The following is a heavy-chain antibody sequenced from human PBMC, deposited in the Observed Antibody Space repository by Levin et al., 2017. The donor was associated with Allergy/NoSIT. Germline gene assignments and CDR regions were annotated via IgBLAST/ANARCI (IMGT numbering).Heavy chain of an antibody. CDR1: GYSFTSYW. D-gene: IGHD3-22*01. Sequence: GESLKISCKGSGYSFTSYWIGWVRQMPGKGLEWMGIIYPGDSDTRYSPSFQGQVTISADKSISTAYLQWSSLKASDTAMYYCARLRGYYYDSSGYSDAFDIWGQGTMVTVSS. CDR2: IYPGDSDT. CDR3: ARLRGYYYDSSGYSDAFDI. V-gene: IGHV5-51*01. J-gene: IGHJ3*02.